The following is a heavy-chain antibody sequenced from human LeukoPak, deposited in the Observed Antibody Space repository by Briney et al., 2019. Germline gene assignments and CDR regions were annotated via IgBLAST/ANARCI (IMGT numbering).Heavy chain of an antibody. Sequence: GGSLRLSCAASGFTFDDYGMSWVRQAPGKGLEWVSGINWNGGSTGYADSVKGRFTISRDNAKNSLYLQMNSLRAEDTALYYCARVGARVRYFDWLLSYSDYWGQGTLVTVSS. V-gene: IGHV3-20*04. J-gene: IGHJ4*02. CDR1: GFTFDDYG. CDR3: ARVGARVRYFDWLLSYSDY. CDR2: INWNGGST. D-gene: IGHD3-9*01.